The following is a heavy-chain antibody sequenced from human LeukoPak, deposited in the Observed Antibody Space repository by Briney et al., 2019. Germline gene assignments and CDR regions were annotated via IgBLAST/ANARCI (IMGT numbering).Heavy chain of an antibody. J-gene: IGHJ6*03. Sequence: SETLSLTCTVSGGSISSYYWTWIRQSPGKGLEWIGYIYFSGSTNYNPSLKNRVTFSVDTSKNQFSLKLSSVTAADTAVYYCARETSQKGAHYMDVWGKGTTVTISS. D-gene: IGHD3-16*01. CDR3: ARETSQKGAHYMDV. V-gene: IGHV4-59*01. CDR1: GGSISSYY. CDR2: IYFSGST.